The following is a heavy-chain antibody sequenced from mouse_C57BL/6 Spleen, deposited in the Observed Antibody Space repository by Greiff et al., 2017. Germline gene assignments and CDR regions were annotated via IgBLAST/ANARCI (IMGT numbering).Heavy chain of an antibody. J-gene: IGHJ1*03. CDR2: INPNNGGT. V-gene: IGHV1-22*01. CDR1: GYTFTDYN. D-gene: IGHD1-1*01. Sequence: EVQLQQSGPELVKPGASVKMSCKASGYTFTDYNMHWVKQSHGKSLEWIGYINPNNGGTSYNQKFKGKATLTVNKSSSTAYMELRSLTSEDSAVYYCAREGYYYGSSVRYLDVWGTGTTVTVAS. CDR3: AREGYYYGSSVRYLDV.